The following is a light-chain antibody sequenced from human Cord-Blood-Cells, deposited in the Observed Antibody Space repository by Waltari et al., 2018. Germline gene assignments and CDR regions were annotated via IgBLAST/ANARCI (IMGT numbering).Light chain of an antibody. J-gene: IGKJ4*01. CDR1: QSISSW. CDR2: KAS. Sequence: ASVGDRVTITCRASQSISSWLAWYQQKPGKAPKLLIYKASSLESGVPSRFSGSGSGTEFTLTISSLQPDDFATYYCQQYNSYSLTFGGGTKVEIK. V-gene: IGKV1-5*03. CDR3: QQYNSYSLT.